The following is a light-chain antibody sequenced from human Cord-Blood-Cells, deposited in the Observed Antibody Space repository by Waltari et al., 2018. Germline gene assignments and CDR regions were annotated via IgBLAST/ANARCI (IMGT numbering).Light chain of an antibody. CDR1: QSISSY. CDR3: QQSYSTPMYS. J-gene: IGKJ2*03. V-gene: IGKV1-39*01. Sequence: DIQMTQSPSSLSASVGDRVTITCRASQSISSYLNWYQQKPGKAPKLLIYAASSLQSGIPSRFSGSGSGTDITLTISSLRPEDFATYYCQQSYSTPMYSFGQGTKLEIK. CDR2: AAS.